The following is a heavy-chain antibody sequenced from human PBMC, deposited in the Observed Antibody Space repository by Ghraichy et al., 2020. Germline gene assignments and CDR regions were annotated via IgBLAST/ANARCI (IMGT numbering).Heavy chain of an antibody. V-gene: IGHV4-30-2*01. J-gene: IGHJ3*02. CDR3: ARGHDYGDYGEGAFDI. CDR2: IYHSGST. Sequence: SETLSLTCAVSGGSISSGGYSWSWIRQPPGKGLEWIGYIYHSGSTYYNPSLKSRVTISVDRSKNQFSLKLSSVTAADTAVYYCARGHDYGDYGEGAFDIWGQGTMVTVSS. D-gene: IGHD4-17*01. CDR1: GGSISSGGYS.